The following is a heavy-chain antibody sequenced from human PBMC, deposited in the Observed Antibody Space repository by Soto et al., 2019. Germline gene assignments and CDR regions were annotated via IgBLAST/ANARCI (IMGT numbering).Heavy chain of an antibody. V-gene: IGHV3-30*18. CDR1: GFTFSSYG. CDR3: ANDAQWELLWWFDP. CDR2: ISYDGSNK. Sequence: QVQLVESGGGVVQPGRSLRLSCAASGFTFSSYGMHWVRQAPGKGLEWVAVISYDGSNKYYADSVKGRFTISRDNSKNTLYLQMNSLRAEDTAVYYCANDAQWELLWWFDPWGQGTLVTVSS. J-gene: IGHJ5*02. D-gene: IGHD1-26*01.